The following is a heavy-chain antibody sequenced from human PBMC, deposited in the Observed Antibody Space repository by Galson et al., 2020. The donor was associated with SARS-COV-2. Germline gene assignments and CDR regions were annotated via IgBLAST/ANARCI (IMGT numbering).Heavy chain of an antibody. D-gene: IGHD1-26*01. V-gene: IGHV4-59*08. CDR1: GASIRPYW. J-gene: IGHJ5*02. Sequence: ETSETLSLTCSVSGASIRPYWWSWIRQAPGKGLEWVGAIYYAGNTKYNPSPGRRVTITVDMSRNHFSLDLTSVAAADTAVYYCARHSTTLDPGGEGTLVTFSA. CDR2: IYYAGNT. CDR3: ARHSTTLDP.